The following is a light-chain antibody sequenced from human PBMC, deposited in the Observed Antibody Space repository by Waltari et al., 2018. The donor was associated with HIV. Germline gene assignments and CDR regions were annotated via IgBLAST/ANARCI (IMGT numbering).Light chain of an antibody. CDR2: RNN. J-gene: IGLJ2*01. Sequence: QSVLTQSPSASGTPGQRVTIPCSGSSSNIGSTYVYWYQQLPGTAPKLLLYRNNQRPSGVPDRFSGSKSGTSASLAISGLRSEDEAHYYCATWTDSLSGVVFGGGTKLRVL. V-gene: IGLV1-47*01. CDR1: SSNIGSTY. CDR3: ATWTDSLSGVV.